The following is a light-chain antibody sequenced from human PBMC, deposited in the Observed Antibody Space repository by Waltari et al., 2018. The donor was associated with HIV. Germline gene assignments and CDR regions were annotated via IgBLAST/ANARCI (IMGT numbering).Light chain of an antibody. CDR3: AVWDDSLTGHVV. J-gene: IGLJ2*01. Sequence: QSVLTQPPSASGTPGPRVTISCSGSRSNIGSNFVYRYQQLPEMAPKLLIYRNNQRPSGVPDRFSGSKSGTSASLAISGLRSEDGADYYCAVWDDSLTGHVVFGGGTKLTVL. V-gene: IGLV1-47*01. CDR1: RSNIGSNF. CDR2: RNN.